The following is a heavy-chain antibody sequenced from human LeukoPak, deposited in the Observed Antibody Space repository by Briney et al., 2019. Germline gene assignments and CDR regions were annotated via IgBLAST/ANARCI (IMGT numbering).Heavy chain of an antibody. Sequence: ASVKVSCKASGYTFTSYDISWVRQAPGQGLEWMGWISAYNGNTNYAQKLQGRVTMTTDTSTSTAYMELRSLRSDDTAVYYCRSELRAGRIHWSSTSCNYYGMDVWGQGTTVTVSS. J-gene: IGHJ6*02. CDR2: ISAYNGNT. V-gene: IGHV1-18*01. CDR1: GYTFTSYD. CDR3: RSELRAGRIHWSSTSCNYYGMDV. D-gene: IGHD2-2*01.